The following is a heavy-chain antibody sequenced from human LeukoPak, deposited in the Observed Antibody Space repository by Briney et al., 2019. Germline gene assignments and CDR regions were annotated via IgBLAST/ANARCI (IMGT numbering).Heavy chain of an antibody. CDR1: GFTFSSYG. CDR3: AKEGRVGATITLGY. J-gene: IGHJ4*02. Sequence: GRSLRLSCAASGFTFSSYGMHWVRQAPGKGLEWVAAISYDGSNKYYADSVKGRFTISRDNSKNTLYLQMNSLRAEDTAVYYCAKEGRVGATITLGYWGQGTLVTVSS. V-gene: IGHV3-30*18. CDR2: ISYDGSNK. D-gene: IGHD1-26*01.